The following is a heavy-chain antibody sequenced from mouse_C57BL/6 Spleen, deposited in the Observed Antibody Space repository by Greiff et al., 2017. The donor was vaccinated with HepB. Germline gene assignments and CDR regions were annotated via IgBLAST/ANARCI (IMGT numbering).Heavy chain of an antibody. CDR1: GYTFTSSW. Sequence: QVQLQQPGTELVKPGASVKLSCKASGYTFTSSWMHWVKQRPGQGLEWIGNINPSNGGTNYNEKFKSKATLTVDKSSSTAYMQLSSLTSEDSAVYYCARSGYYGIPFDYWGQGTTLTVSS. CDR3: ARSGYYGIPFDY. V-gene: IGHV1-53*01. CDR2: INPSNGGT. D-gene: IGHD2-1*01. J-gene: IGHJ2*01.